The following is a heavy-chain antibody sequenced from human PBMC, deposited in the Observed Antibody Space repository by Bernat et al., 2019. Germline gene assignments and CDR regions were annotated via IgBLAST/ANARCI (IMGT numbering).Heavy chain of an antibody. D-gene: IGHD3-22*01. J-gene: IGHJ2*01. Sequence: QVQLVESGGGVVQPGRSLRLSCVASGFNFSHFGIHWVRQAPGKGLEWVAVIWYDGSNKYYADSVKGRFTISRDNSRNTLYLQMNSLRAEDTAVYYCARGRYYDSSGYYYWYLDLWGRGTLVTVSS. V-gene: IGHV3-33*01. CDR3: ARGRYYDSSGYYYWYLDL. CDR2: IWYDGSNK. CDR1: GFNFSHFG.